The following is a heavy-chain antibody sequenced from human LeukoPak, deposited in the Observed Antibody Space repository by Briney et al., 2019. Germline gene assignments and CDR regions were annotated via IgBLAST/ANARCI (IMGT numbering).Heavy chain of an antibody. CDR2: IHYRGSA. J-gene: IGHJ4*02. CDR1: GGSISSYY. Sequence: SETLSLTCTVSGGSISSYYWTWIRQPPGKGLEWIGYIHYRGSANYNPSLKSRVTTSVDTSKNQFSLKLSSVTAADTAVYYCARISSSSWYVDYWGQGTLVTVSS. D-gene: IGHD6-13*01. V-gene: IGHV4-59*01. CDR3: ARISSSSWYVDY.